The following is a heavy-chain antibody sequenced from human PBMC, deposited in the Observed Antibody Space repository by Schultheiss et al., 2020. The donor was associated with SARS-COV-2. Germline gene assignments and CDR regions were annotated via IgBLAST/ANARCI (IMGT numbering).Heavy chain of an antibody. CDR1: GFTFGGSA. CDR2: INSDGSST. J-gene: IGHJ4*02. CDR3: AREGMIVVVNDY. V-gene: IGHV3-74*01. D-gene: IGHD3-22*01. Sequence: GESLKISCAASGFTFGGSAMHWVRQAPGKGLVWVSRINSDGSSTSYADSVKGRFTISRDNAKNSLYMQMNSLRAEDTAVYYCAREGMIVVVNDYWGQGTLVTVSS.